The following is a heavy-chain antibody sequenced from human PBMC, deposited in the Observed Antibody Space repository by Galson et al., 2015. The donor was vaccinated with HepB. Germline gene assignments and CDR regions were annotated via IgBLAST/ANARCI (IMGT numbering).Heavy chain of an antibody. D-gene: IGHD3-10*01. Sequence: QSGAEVKKPGESLKISCKGSGYSFSDHWIGWVRRMPGKGLEWMGLIYPGDSDTRYSPSFQGQVTISADKSISTAFLHWSNLKASDIGIYYCARHSASGRLKPLDYWGPGTLVTVSS. J-gene: IGHJ4*02. CDR2: IYPGDSDT. CDR3: ARHSASGRLKPLDY. V-gene: IGHV5-51*01. CDR1: GYSFSDHW.